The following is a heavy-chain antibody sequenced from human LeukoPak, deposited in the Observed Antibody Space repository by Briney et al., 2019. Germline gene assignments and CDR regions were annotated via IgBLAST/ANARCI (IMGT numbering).Heavy chain of an antibody. D-gene: IGHD4-17*01. Sequence: GASVKVSCKASGYTFTTYGISWVRQAPGQGLEWVGWISAYSGDTNYAQKLQGRLTMTTDTSPGTAYLELRSLTSADSAVYYCARAPSFGDYGGDYWGQGTLVTVSS. CDR2: ISAYSGDT. J-gene: IGHJ4*02. CDR1: GYTFTTYG. V-gene: IGHV1-18*01. CDR3: ARAPSFGDYGGDY.